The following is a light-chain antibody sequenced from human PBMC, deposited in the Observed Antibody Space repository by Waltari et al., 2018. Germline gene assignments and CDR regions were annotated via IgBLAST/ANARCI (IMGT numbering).Light chain of an antibody. CDR1: SSNIGSNT. CDR2: TNN. Sequence: QTALTQPPSTSGTPGQSVTISCSGSSSNIGSNTVNWYQQLPGTAPKLLIYTNNRRPSGVPDRFSASKSGTSASLAISGLQSEDEAHYYCASWDDSLSVVLFGGGTKLTVL. J-gene: IGLJ3*02. V-gene: IGLV1-44*01. CDR3: ASWDDSLSVVL.